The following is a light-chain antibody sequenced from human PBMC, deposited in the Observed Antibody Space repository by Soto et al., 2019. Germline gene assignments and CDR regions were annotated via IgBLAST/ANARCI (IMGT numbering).Light chain of an antibody. CDR1: SSNIGNNT. CDR3: QSYDRGLTAVL. J-gene: IGLJ1*01. Sequence: QSVLTQPPSASGTPGQRVTISCSGSSSNIGNNTVNWYQQLPGSAPKLLMYSNNQRPSGVPDRFSASKSGFTASLAITGLQAEDEADYFCQSYDRGLTAVLFGTGTKVT. CDR2: SNN. V-gene: IGLV1-44*01.